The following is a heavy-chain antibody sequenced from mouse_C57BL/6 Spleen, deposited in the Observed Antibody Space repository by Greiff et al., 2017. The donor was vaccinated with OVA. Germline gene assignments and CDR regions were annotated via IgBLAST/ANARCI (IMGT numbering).Heavy chain of an antibody. J-gene: IGHJ4*01. CDR3: ARIDGNYDYDGYAMDY. Sequence: QVTLKVSGPGILQPSQTLSLTCSFSGFSLSTFGMGVGWIRQPSGKGLEWLAHIWWDDDKYYNPALKSRLTISKDTSKNQLVLKIANVDTADTATYYCARIDGNYDYDGYAMDYWGQGTSVTVSS. V-gene: IGHV8-8*01. CDR2: IWWDDDK. CDR1: GFSLSTFGMG. D-gene: IGHD2-4*01.